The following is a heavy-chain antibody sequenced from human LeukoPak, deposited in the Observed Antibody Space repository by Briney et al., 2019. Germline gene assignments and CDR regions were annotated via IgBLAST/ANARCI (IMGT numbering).Heavy chain of an antibody. D-gene: IGHD1-26*01. V-gene: IGHV3-48*01. CDR2: IGSSSSTI. CDR1: GFTFSSYS. Sequence: GGSLRLSCAASGFTFSSYSMNWVRQAPGKGLEWVSYIGSSSSTIYYADSVKGRFTISRDNAKNSLYLQMNSLRAEDTAVYYCARDSIGATNTPIDYWGQGTLVTVSS. CDR3: ARDSIGATNTPIDY. J-gene: IGHJ4*02.